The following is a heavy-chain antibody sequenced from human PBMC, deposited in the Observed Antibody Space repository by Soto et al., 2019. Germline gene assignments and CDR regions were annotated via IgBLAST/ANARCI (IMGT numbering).Heavy chain of an antibody. CDR2: INHSGST. Sequence: PSETXSLTCAVDGGSFCGYYWSRIRKTPGKGLEWIGEINHSGSTNYNPSLKSRVTISVDTSKNQFSLKLSSVTAADTAVYYCARGGGEKDSVVVPSATEFDYWGEGTLVTGSS. D-gene: IGHD2-2*01. CDR1: GGSFCGYY. J-gene: IGHJ4*02. V-gene: IGHV4-34*01. CDR3: ARGGGEKDSVVVPSATEFDY.